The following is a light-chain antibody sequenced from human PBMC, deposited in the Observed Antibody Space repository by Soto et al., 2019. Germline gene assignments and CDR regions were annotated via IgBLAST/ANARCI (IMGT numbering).Light chain of an antibody. CDR2: GAS. V-gene: IGKV3-15*01. CDR1: QSVSSN. J-gene: IGKJ1*01. Sequence: IVRTRAPASLCVSLGGSATLSCRASQSVSSNLAWYQQKPGQAPRLLIYGASTRATGIPARFSGSGSGTEFTLTMTCLQAEGFAVSCCQQYNIWETSTLGPGTKVDIK. CDR3: QQYNIWETST.